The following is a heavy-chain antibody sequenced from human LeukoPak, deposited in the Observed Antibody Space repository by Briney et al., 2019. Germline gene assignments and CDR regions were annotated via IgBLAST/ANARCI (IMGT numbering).Heavy chain of an antibody. Sequence: GGSLRLSCAASGFTFSSYWMHWVRPAPGKGLVWVSRINSDGSSTSYADSVKGRFTISRDNAKNTLYLQMNSLRAEDTAVYYCARVMPVYDFWSGYGNWGQGTLVTVSS. D-gene: IGHD3-3*01. J-gene: IGHJ4*02. CDR2: INSDGSST. CDR3: ARVMPVYDFWSGYGN. CDR1: GFTFSSYW. V-gene: IGHV3-74*01.